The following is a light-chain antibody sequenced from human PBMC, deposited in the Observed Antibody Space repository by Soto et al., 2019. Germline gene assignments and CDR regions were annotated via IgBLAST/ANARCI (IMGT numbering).Light chain of an antibody. CDR3: AAWDDSLSGPV. Sequence: QAVVTQPPSASGTPGQTVTISCSGSSSNIGRYYVYWYQHLPGTAPTLFIYRDNQRPSGVPDRFSGSKSGTSASLAISGLRSEDEADYYCAAWDDSLSGPVFGGGTQLTVL. V-gene: IGLV1-47*01. J-gene: IGLJ2*01. CDR2: RDN. CDR1: SSNIGRYY.